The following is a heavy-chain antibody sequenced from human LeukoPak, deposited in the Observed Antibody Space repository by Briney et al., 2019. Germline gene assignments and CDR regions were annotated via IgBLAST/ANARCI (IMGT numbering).Heavy chain of an antibody. D-gene: IGHD6-13*01. V-gene: IGHV1-2*02. CDR1: GYTFTGYY. Sequence: ASVKVSCKASGYTFTGYYMHWVRQAPGQGLEWMGWINPNSGGTNYAQKFQGRVTMTRDTSISTAYMELSRLRSDDTAVYYCARLTGGSWYGVWLKDDAFDIWGQGTMVTVSS. J-gene: IGHJ3*02. CDR3: ARLTGGSWYGVWLKDDAFDI. CDR2: INPNSGGT.